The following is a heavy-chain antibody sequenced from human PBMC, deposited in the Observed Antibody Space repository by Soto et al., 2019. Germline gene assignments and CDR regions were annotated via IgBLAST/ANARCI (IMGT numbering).Heavy chain of an antibody. D-gene: IGHD6-13*01. J-gene: IGHJ6*02. CDR2: ISWNSGSI. CDR3: AKDRQLSIAAAGTSLYYYYGMDV. V-gene: IGHV3-9*01. CDR1: GFTFDDYA. Sequence: ESGGGLVQPGRSLRLSCAASGFTFDDYAMHWVRQAPGKGLEWVSGISWNSGSIGYADSVKGRFTISRDNAKNSLYLQMNSLRAEDTALYYCAKDRQLSIAAAGTSLYYYYGMDVWGQGTTVTVSS.